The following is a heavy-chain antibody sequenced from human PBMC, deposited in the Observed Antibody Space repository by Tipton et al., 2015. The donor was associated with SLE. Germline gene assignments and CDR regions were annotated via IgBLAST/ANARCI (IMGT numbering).Heavy chain of an antibody. J-gene: IGHJ4*02. CDR2: VYYSGNT. D-gene: IGHD7-27*01. V-gene: IGHV4-39*07. CDR3: ARETSWVDY. Sequence: GLVKPSETLSLTCTVSGGSISSSSYYWGWIRQPPGKGLEWIGSVYYSGNTHYNPSLKSRVTISVDTSKNQFSLKLTSLTAADTAVYYCARETSWVDYWGQGTLVTVSS. CDR1: GGSISSSSYY.